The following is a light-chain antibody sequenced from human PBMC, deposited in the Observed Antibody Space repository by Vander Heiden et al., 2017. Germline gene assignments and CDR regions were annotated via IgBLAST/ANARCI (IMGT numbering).Light chain of an antibody. J-gene: IGKJ2*01. V-gene: IGKV3-20*01. Sequence: DIVLTQSPGTLSLSPGESATLSCRASQSVSINYLAWYQQKPGQAPRLLIYGASSRATGIPDRFSGSGSGTDFTLTISRLEPEDFAVYSCQQYGSSPYTFGQGTKLEIK. CDR3: QQYGSSPYT. CDR1: QSVSINY. CDR2: GAS.